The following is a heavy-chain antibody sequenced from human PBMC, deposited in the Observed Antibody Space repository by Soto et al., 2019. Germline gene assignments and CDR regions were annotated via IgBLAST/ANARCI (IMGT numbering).Heavy chain of an antibody. CDR1: GGTFSTYS. V-gene: IGHV1-69*06. J-gene: IGHJ4*02. D-gene: IGHD1-26*01. CDR2: IIPIFGTA. Sequence: QVQLVQSGAEVKKPGSSVKVSCKTSGGTFSTYSIVWVQQAPGEGLEWMGGIIPIFGTANYAQEFQDRVTITADKSTNTAFMELSSLKSEDTAMYYCASSSGNNYGVGTNYYFDYWGQGTLVTVSS. CDR3: ASSSGNNYGVGTNYYFDY.